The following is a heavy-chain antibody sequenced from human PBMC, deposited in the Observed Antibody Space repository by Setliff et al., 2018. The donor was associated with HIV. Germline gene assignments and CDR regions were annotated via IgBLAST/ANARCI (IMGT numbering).Heavy chain of an antibody. V-gene: IGHV4-39*07. CDR2: IYYSGST. CDR3: ARGAPYGSGRHRWNS. CDR1: GVSTSSSSYY. J-gene: IGHJ4*02. D-gene: IGHD3-10*01. Sequence: PSETLSLTCTVSGVSTSSSSYYWGWIRQPPGKGLEWIGSIYYSGSTYYNPSLTSRVTISVDTSNNKFSLRLTSVTAADTALYYCARGAPYGSGRHRWNSWGQGTLVTVSS.